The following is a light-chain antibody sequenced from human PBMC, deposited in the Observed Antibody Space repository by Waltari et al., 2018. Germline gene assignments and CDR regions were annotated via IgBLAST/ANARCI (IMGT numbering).Light chain of an antibody. CDR2: DVS. CDR1: SSDVGGYKS. J-gene: IGLJ2*01. V-gene: IGLV2-11*01. Sequence: QSALTQPRSVSGSPGQSVTISCTGTSSDVGGYKSVSWYQQHPGKAPKLMIYDVSERPSGVPDRFSGSKSGNTASLTIYGLQAEDEADYYCCSHAGSYVIFGGGTKLTVL. CDR3: CSHAGSYVI.